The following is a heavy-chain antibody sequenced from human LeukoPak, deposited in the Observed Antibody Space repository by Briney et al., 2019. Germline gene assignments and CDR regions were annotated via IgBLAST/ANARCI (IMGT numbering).Heavy chain of an antibody. V-gene: IGHV4-30-2*01. D-gene: IGHD2-2*01. J-gene: IGHJ4*02. CDR1: GGSISSGGYS. CDR2: IYDSGST. CDR3: ARVTLGCSSTSCYLSHIDY. Sequence: SQTLSLTCAVSGGSISSGGYSWSWIRQPPGKGLEWIGYIYDSGSTYYNPSLKSRVTISVDRSNNQFSLKLSSVTAAYTAVYYCARVTLGCSSTSCYLSHIDYWGQGTLVTVSS.